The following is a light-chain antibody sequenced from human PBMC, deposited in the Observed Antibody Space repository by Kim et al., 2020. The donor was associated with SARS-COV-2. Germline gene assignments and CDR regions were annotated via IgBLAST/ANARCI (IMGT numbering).Light chain of an antibody. CDR2: YDS. Sequence: APGKTARITCGGNNIGSKSVHWYQQKPGQAPVLVIYYDSDRPSGIPERFSGSNSGNTATLTISRVEAGDEADYYCQVWDSSSDHPVFGGGTKSPS. J-gene: IGLJ2*01. CDR1: NIGSKS. CDR3: QVWDSSSDHPV. V-gene: IGLV3-21*04.